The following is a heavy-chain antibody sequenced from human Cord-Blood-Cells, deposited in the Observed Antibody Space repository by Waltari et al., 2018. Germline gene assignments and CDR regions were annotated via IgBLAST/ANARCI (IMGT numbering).Heavy chain of an antibody. Sequence: QVQLVESVGGVVQPGRSLRLSCAASGFTFSSYAMHWVRQAPGKGLEWVAVISYDGSNKYYADSVKGRVTISRDNSKNTLYLQMNSLRAEDTAVYYCASTNWGSRGAFDIWGQGTMVTVSS. CDR1: GFTFSSYA. CDR2: ISYDGSNK. V-gene: IGHV3-30-3*01. D-gene: IGHD7-27*01. J-gene: IGHJ3*02. CDR3: ASTNWGSRGAFDI.